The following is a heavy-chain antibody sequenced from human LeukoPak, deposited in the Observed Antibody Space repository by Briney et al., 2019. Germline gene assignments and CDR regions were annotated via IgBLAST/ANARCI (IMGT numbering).Heavy chain of an antibody. J-gene: IGHJ4*02. CDR2: ISTSSSYI. CDR3: ARVGLYYFDY. V-gene: IGHV3-21*01. CDR1: GFTFSSYS. Sequence: GGSLRLSCAASGFTFSSYSMNWVCQAPGKGLEWVSCISTSSSYIYYADSVKGRFTISRDNAKNSLYLHMNSLRAEDTAVYYCARVGLYYFDYWGQGTLVTVSS.